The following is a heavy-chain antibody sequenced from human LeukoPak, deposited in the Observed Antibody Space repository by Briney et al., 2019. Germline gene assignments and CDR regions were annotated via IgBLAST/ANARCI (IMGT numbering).Heavy chain of an antibody. CDR1: GFSVSRYW. V-gene: IGHV3-7*03. D-gene: IGHD1-26*01. CDR3: ATYSGAHHKTFDD. J-gene: IGHJ4*02. Sequence: PGGSLRLSCAASGFSVSRYWMSWVRQAPGEGLEWAANIKQDESEKDYVDSVRGRFTISRDNAKNSLYLQMNSLRAEDTALYYCATYSGAHHKTFDDWGQGTLVTVSS. CDR2: IKQDESEK.